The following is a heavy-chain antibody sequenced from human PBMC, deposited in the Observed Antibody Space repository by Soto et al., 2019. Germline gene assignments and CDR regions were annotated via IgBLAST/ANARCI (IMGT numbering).Heavy chain of an antibody. CDR1: GFTFSSYA. Sequence: GGSLRLSCAASGFTFSSYAMSWVRQAPGKGLEWVSAISGSGGSTYYAYSEKGLFTISRDNYNNKLYLQMNSLSDEDTAVYFCADYMKRGYSNSRCCFDYWGQGTLVTVSS. CDR2: ISGSGGST. CDR3: ADYMKRGYSNSRCCFDY. J-gene: IGHJ4*02. D-gene: IGHD6-13*01. V-gene: IGHV3-23*01.